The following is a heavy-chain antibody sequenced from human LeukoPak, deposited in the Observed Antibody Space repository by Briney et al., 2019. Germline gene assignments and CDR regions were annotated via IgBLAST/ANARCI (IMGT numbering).Heavy chain of an antibody. CDR3: ARSEAEDDAFDI. CDR2: MNPNSGNT. Sequence: ASVKVSCKASGYTFTSYDINWVRQATGQGLEWMGWMNPNSGNTGYAQKFQGRVTMTRNTSISTAYMELSSLRSEDTAVYYCARSEAEDDAFDIWGQGTMVTVSS. CDR1: GYTFTSYD. J-gene: IGHJ3*02. V-gene: IGHV1-8*01.